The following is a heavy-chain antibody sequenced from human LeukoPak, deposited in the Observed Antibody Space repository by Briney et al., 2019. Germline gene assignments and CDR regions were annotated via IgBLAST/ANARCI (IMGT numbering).Heavy chain of an antibody. J-gene: IGHJ4*02. CDR2: IYSSGST. D-gene: IGHD1-26*01. Sequence: KSSETLSPTCTVSGGSISSGTYYWGWVRQPPGKGLEWIGSIYSSGSTYYNPSLKSRVTISVDTSKNQFSLNLSSVTAADTAVYYCARLALVGASRVVDYWAREPWSPSPQ. V-gene: IGHV4-39*01. CDR3: ARLALVGASRVVDY. CDR1: GGSISSGTYY.